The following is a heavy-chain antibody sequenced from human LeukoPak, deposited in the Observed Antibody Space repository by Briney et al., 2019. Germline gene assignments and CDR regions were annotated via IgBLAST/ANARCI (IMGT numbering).Heavy chain of an antibody. J-gene: IGHJ4*02. CDR2: ISSSSSYI. Sequence: PGGSLRLSCAASGFTFSSYSMNWVRQAPGKGLEWVSSISSSSSYIYYADSVKGRFTISRDNAKNSLYLQMNSLRAEDTAVYYCARLGRARASFDSWGQGTLATVSS. V-gene: IGHV3-21*01. D-gene: IGHD3-10*01. CDR1: GFTFSSYS. CDR3: ARLGRARASFDS.